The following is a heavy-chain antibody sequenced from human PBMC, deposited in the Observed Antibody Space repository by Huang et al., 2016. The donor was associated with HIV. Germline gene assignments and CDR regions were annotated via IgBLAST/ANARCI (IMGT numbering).Heavy chain of an antibody. CDR3: ARAKDTWDAYDI. CDR1: GFPFNNHA. CDR2: ISNDGRNN. Sequence: QVQLVESGGGVVQPGRSLRLSCAASGFPFNNHAMHWVRQAPGKGLDWVAVISNDGRNNYYADSVKGRFTISRYSSTSTLFLHMTSLRTEDTAVYYCARAKDTWDAYDIWGQGTMVIVSS. D-gene: IGHD5-18*01. J-gene: IGHJ3*02. V-gene: IGHV3-30-3*01.